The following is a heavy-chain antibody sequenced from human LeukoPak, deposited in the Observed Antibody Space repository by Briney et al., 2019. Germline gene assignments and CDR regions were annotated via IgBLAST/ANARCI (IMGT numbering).Heavy chain of an antibody. CDR2: IYHSGST. CDR3: ARCLGANTPPYNWFDP. D-gene: IGHD1-26*01. Sequence: SETLSLTCAVSGYSISRGYYWGWIRQPPGKGLEWIGSIYHSGSTYYNPSLKSRVTISVDTSKNQFSLKLSSVTAADTAVYYCARCLGANTPPYNWFDPWGQGTLVTVSS. V-gene: IGHV4-38-2*01. J-gene: IGHJ5*02. CDR1: GYSISRGYY.